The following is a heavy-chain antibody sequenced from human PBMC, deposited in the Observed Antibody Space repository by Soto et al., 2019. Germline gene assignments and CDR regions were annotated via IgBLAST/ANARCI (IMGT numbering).Heavy chain of an antibody. D-gene: IGHD3-3*01. J-gene: IGHJ6*02. Sequence: GGSLRLSCAASGFTFSSYAMHWVRQAPGKGLEWVAVISYDGSNKYYADSVKGRFTISRDNSKNTLYLQMNSLRAEDTAVYYCARDLKRFLEWLSDGMDVWGQGTTVTVSS. V-gene: IGHV3-30-3*01. CDR1: GFTFSSYA. CDR2: ISYDGSNK. CDR3: ARDLKRFLEWLSDGMDV.